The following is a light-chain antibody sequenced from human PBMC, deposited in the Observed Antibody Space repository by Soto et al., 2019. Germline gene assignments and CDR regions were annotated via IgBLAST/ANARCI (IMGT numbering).Light chain of an antibody. J-gene: IGLJ2*01. CDR3: QSYDGDFVI. CDR1: SGGIATNY. V-gene: IGLV6-57*04. CDR2: EHQ. Sequence: NFMLTQPHSVSESPGKTVTISCTRSSGGIATNYVQWYQQRPGSAPNTMIYEHQQRPSGVPDRFSGSIDSSSNSASLTISGLKTEDEAVYFCQSYDGDFVIFGGGTQLTVL.